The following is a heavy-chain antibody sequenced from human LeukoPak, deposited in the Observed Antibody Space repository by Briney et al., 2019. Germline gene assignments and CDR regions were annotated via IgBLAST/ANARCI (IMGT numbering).Heavy chain of an antibody. CDR3: AREKYGSPVAAPDY. CDR2: INPSGGST. J-gene: IGHJ4*02. D-gene: IGHD2-15*01. CDR1: GYTFTSYF. Sequence: ASVKVSCKTSGYTFTSYFIHWVRQAPGQGLEWMGLINPSGGSTNYARQFQGRVTMTRDTSTSTVYMELSSLRSEDTAVFYCAREKYGSPVAAPDYWGQGTLVTVSS. V-gene: IGHV1-46*01.